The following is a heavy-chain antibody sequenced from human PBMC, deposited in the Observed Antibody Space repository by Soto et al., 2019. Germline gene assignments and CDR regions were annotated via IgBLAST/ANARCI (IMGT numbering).Heavy chain of an antibody. J-gene: IGHJ5*02. CDR3: ATAIIPAAENWFDP. V-gene: IGHV1-24*01. D-gene: IGHD2-2*01. Sequence: GASVKVSCKVSGYTLTELSIHWVRQAPGKGLEWMGGFDPEDGETIYAQKFQGRVTMTEDTSTDTAYMELSSLRSEDTAVYYCATAIIPAAENWFDPWGQGTLVTVSS. CDR2: FDPEDGET. CDR1: GYTLTELS.